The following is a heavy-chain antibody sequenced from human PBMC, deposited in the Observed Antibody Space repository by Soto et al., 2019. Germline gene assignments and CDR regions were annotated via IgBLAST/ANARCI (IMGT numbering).Heavy chain of an antibody. CDR3: ARDGDYSGWSGSLDY. D-gene: IGHD6-19*01. CDR1: GDSVSSNSVA. J-gene: IGHJ4*02. V-gene: IGHV6-1*01. CDR2: TYYRSKWYS. Sequence: QVQLQQSSPGLVKPSQTLSLTCAISGDSVSSNSVAWNWIRQSPSRGLEWLGRTYYRSKWYSDYAVSVKSRITIDPDTSRNQFSLHLNSVTPEDTAVYYCARDGDYSGWSGSLDYWGQGTLVTVSS.